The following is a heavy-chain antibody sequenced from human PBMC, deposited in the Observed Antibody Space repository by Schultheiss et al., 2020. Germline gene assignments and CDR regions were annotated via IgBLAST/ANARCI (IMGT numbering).Heavy chain of an antibody. CDR1: GFTFDDYA. Sequence: SLKISCAASGFTFDDYAMHWVRQAPGKGLGLVSGISWNSGSIGYADSVKGRFTISRDNAKNSLYLQMNSLRAEDTAVYYCARDSSGYSGGWGQGTLVTVSS. V-gene: IGHV3-9*01. CDR3: ARDSSGYSGG. CDR2: ISWNSGSI. D-gene: IGHD3-22*01. J-gene: IGHJ4*02.